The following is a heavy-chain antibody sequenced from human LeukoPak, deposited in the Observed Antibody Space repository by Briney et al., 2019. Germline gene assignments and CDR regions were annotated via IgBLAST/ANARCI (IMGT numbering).Heavy chain of an antibody. D-gene: IGHD3-10*01. Sequence: GGSLRLSCVASGFTFSSYVMSWVRQAPGKGLEWVSAISGSGGSTYYADSVKGRFTISRDNSKNTLYLQMNSLRVEDTAIYYCVKVAKYYYGSETYYFFEHWGQGTPVTASS. CDR1: GFTFSSYV. V-gene: IGHV3-23*01. CDR3: VKVAKYYYGSETYYFFEH. CDR2: ISGSGGST. J-gene: IGHJ4*02.